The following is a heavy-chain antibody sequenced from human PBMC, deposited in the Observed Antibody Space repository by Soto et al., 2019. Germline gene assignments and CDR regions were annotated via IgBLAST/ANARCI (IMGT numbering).Heavy chain of an antibody. J-gene: IGHJ4*02. CDR2: ISYDGSNK. CDR1: GFTFSSYG. D-gene: IGHD3-10*01. CDR3: AIDRVPSPIRGVIIISDY. V-gene: IGHV3-30*03. Sequence: PGGSLRLSCAASGFTFSSYGMHWVRQAPGKGLEWVAVISYDGSNKYYADSLKGRFTISRDNSKNTLYLQMSSLRAEDTAVYSCAIDRVPSPIRGVIIISDYWGQGTLVNVSS.